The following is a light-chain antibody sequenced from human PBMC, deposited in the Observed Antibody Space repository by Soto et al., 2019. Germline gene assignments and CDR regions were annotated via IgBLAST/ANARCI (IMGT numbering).Light chain of an antibody. CDR1: QSISNR. V-gene: IGKV1-5*01. Sequence: DIQMTQSPSTLSASVGDRVTITCRASQSISNRLAWYQQKPGKAPKVLIYDASSLESGVPSRFSGSGSGTEFILTISSLQPEDVATYYCQKCGSAPFTFGGGTKVDIK. CDR3: QKCGSAPFT. J-gene: IGKJ4*01. CDR2: DAS.